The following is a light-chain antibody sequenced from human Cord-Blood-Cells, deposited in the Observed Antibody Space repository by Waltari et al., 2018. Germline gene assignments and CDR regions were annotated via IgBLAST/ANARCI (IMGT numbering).Light chain of an antibody. J-gene: IGLJ3*02. Sequence: QSVLTQPPSVSAAPGQKVPISCPASSSNTGNNYVSGYQQHPGTAPKLPISDNNKRPPGIPDRVSGYKSGTSATLGITGLQTGDEADYYCGTWDSSLKVFGGGTKLTVL. V-gene: IGLV1-51*01. CDR3: GTWDSSLKV. CDR1: SSNTGNNY. CDR2: DNN.